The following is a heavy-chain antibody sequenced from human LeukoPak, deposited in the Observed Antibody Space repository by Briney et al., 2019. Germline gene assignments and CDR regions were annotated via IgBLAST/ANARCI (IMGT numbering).Heavy chain of an antibody. V-gene: IGHV3-23*01. CDR3: AKDLDYGDYVPVARGWFDP. J-gene: IGHJ5*02. CDR1: GFTFSSYA. D-gene: IGHD4-17*01. CDR2: ISGSGGST. Sequence: GGSLRLSCAASGFTFSSYAMSWVRQAPGKGLEGVSAISGSGGSTYYADSVKGRFTISRDNSKNTLYLQMNSLRAEDTAVYYCAKDLDYGDYVPVARGWFDPWGQGTLVTVSS.